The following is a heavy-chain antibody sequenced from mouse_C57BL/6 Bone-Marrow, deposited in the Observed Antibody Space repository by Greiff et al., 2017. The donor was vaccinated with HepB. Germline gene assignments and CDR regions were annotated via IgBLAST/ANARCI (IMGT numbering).Heavy chain of an antibody. V-gene: IGHV1-64*01. D-gene: IGHD1-1*01. CDR3: ARPSTTVGADDFDY. CDR2: IHPNSGST. CDR1: GYTFTSYC. Sequence: QVQLQQPGAELVKPGASVKLSCKASGYTFTSYCMHWVKQRPEQGLEWIGMIHPNSGSTNYNEKFKSKATLTADKSSSTAYRQLSSLTSEDSAVYNCARPSTTVGADDFDYWGKGTTLTVSS. J-gene: IGHJ2*01.